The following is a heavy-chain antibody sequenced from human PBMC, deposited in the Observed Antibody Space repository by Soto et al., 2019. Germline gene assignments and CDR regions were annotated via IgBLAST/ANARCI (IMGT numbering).Heavy chain of an antibody. J-gene: IGHJ4*02. V-gene: IGHV3-23*01. CDR1: GFTFSSYA. CDR2: ISGSGGST. D-gene: IGHD3-22*01. CDR3: AKKGYYDRSGSVLGY. Sequence: PCGSLRLSCAASGFTFSSYAMSGFRQAPGKGLEWVSAISGSGGSTYYADSVKGRFTISRDNSKNTLYLQMNSLRAEDTAVYYCAKKGYYDRSGSVLGYWGRGTLFTVSS.